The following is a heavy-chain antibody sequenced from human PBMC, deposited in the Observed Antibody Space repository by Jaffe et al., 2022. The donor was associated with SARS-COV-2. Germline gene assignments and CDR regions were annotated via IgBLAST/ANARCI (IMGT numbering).Heavy chain of an antibody. CDR2: INHSGST. D-gene: IGHD3-10*01. V-gene: IGHV4-34*01. Sequence: QVQLQQWGAGLLKPSETLSLTCAVYGGSFSGYYWSWIRQPPGKGLEWIGEINHSGSTNYNPSLKSRVTISVDTSKNQFSLKLSSVTAADTAVYYCARDSWFGGYYYMDVWGKGTTVTVSS. CDR1: GGSFSGYY. J-gene: IGHJ6*03. CDR3: ARDSWFGGYYYMDV.